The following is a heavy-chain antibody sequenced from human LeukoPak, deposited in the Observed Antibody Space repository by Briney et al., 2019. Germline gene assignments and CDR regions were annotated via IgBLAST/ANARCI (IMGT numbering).Heavy chain of an antibody. CDR3: AREDSGYDYSPFYY. CDR1: GGSISNYY. D-gene: IGHD5-12*01. V-gene: IGHV4-59*01. J-gene: IGHJ4*02. CDR2: IYHTGST. Sequence: KPSETLSLTCTVSGGSISNYYWSWIRQPPRKGLQWIGYIYHTGSTSYNPSLKSRVIMSVETSQNQFSLKVRSVTAADTAVYYCAREDSGYDYSPFYYWGQGILVTVSS.